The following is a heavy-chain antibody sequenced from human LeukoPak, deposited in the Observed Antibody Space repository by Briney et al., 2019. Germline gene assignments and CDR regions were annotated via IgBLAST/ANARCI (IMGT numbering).Heavy chain of an antibody. D-gene: IGHD4-11*01. CDR2: MWYDGSNK. V-gene: IGHV3-33*08. J-gene: IGHJ4*02. Sequence: PGRSLRLSCAASGFTFTNYGMHWVRQAPGKGLEWVAVMWYDGSNKYYADSVKGRFTISRDDSKNTLYLQMNSLRAEDPAMYYCARGLPPVMKYYFDYWGQGTLVTVSS. CDR1: GFTFTNYG. CDR3: ARGLPPVMKYYFDY.